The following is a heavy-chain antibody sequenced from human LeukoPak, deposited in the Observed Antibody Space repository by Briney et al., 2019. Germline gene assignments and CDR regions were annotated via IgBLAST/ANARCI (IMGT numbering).Heavy chain of an antibody. CDR1: GFTFSGSA. J-gene: IGHJ4*02. D-gene: IGHD1-26*01. Sequence: GGSLRLSCAASGFTFSGSAMHWVRQASGKGLEWVGRTRSKANSYATAYAASVKGRFTISRDDSKNTAYLQMNSLKTEDTAVYYCKGSGSWGFVDYWGQGTLVTVSS. V-gene: IGHV3-73*01. CDR2: TRSKANSYAT. CDR3: KGSGSWGFVDY.